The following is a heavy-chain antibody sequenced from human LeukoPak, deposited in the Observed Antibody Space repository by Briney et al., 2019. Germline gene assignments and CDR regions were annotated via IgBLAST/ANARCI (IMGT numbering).Heavy chain of an antibody. Sequence: SETLSLTCTVSGGSISSGGYYWSWIRQHPGKGLEWIGYIHYSGSTYYSPSLKSRVTISVDTSKNQFSLKLSSVTAADMAVYYCAGSRIGYSDSSGFFDSWGQGTLVTVSS. CDR2: IHYSGST. J-gene: IGHJ4*02. CDR1: GGSISSGGYY. V-gene: IGHV4-31*03. CDR3: AGSRIGYSDSSGFFDS. D-gene: IGHD3-22*01.